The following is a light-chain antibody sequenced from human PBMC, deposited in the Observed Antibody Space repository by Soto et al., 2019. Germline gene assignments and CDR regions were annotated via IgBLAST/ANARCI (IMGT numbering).Light chain of an antibody. J-gene: IGKJ1*01. CDR2: GAV. Sequence: EILMTQSPAALSVAQGERATLSCRASQNIGINFAWYQQKPGQAPSLLIFGAVSRATGVPDRFSGSGSGTEFTLTISSLQSEDYAVYYCLQYNSWPRTFGQGTKVEL. V-gene: IGKV3-15*01. CDR3: LQYNSWPRT. CDR1: QNIGIN.